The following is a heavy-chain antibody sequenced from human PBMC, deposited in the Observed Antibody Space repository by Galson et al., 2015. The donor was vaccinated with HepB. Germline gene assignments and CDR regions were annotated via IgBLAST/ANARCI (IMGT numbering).Heavy chain of an antibody. Sequence: SLRLSCAASGFTFSNYGMHWVRQAPGKGLEWVAVISYDGSNKYYADSVKGRFTISRDNSKNTLYLPMNSLRAEDTALYYCAKDPYLDSALAGTIAGFDYWGQGTLVTVSS. CDR3: AKDPYLDSALAGTIAGFDY. CDR2: ISYDGSNK. J-gene: IGHJ4*02. D-gene: IGHD6-19*01. V-gene: IGHV3-30*18. CDR1: GFTFSNYG.